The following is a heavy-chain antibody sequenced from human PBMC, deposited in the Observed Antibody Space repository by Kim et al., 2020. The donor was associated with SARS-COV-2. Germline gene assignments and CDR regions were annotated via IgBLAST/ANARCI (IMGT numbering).Heavy chain of an antibody. CDR3: ARHPYYASGRARAFDI. CDR2: IYYSGNT. J-gene: IGHJ3*02. V-gene: IGHV4-39*01. Sequence: SETLSLTCTVSGGSISSSSYYWGWIRQPPGKGLEWIGSIYYSGNTYYNSSLKSRVTISVDTSKNQFSLKLSSGTAADTAVYYCARHPYYASGRARAFDIWGQGTKVTVSS. CDR1: GGSISSSSYY. D-gene: IGHD3-10*01.